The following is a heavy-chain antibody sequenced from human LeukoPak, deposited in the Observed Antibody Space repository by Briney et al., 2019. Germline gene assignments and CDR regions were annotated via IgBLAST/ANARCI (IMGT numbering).Heavy chain of an antibody. D-gene: IGHD3-22*01. Sequence: KPSETLSLTCAVSGYSISSGYYWGWIRQPPGKGLEWIGSIYHSGSTYYNPSLKSRVTISVDTSKNQFSLKLSSVTAADTAVYYCARHYYDSSGYYSPDAFDIWRQGTMVTVSS. CDR1: GYSISSGYY. CDR2: IYHSGST. J-gene: IGHJ3*02. V-gene: IGHV4-38-2*01. CDR3: ARHYYDSSGYYSPDAFDI.